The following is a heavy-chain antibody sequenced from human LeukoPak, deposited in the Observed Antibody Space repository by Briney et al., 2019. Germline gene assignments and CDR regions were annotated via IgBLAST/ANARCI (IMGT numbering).Heavy chain of an antibody. D-gene: IGHD6-19*01. Sequence: GGSLRLSCAASGFTFSSYAMSWVRQAPGKGLEWVSTISDSGASTYYADSVKGRFTISRDNSKNTLYLRMNSLRAEDTAVYYRAIRYRSGWYLGSWIFYYWGQGNLVTVSS. CDR1: GFTFSSYA. CDR2: ISDSGAST. V-gene: IGHV3-23*01. CDR3: AIRYRSGWYLGSWIFYY. J-gene: IGHJ4*02.